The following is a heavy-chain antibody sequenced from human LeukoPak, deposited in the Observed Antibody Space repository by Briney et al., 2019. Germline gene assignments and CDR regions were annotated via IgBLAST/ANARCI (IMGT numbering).Heavy chain of an antibody. V-gene: IGHV3-30-3*02. CDR2: ISYDGSNI. D-gene: IGHD6-6*01. Sequence: GGSLRLSCAASEFTFTNYAFHWVRQAPGKGLEWVAFISYDGSNIFYADSVKGRFPISRDNSKNTLYLQMNSLRAEDTAVYYCAKSARIAAPAGDYWGQGTLVTVSS. CDR1: EFTFTNYA. J-gene: IGHJ4*02. CDR3: AKSARIAAPAGDY.